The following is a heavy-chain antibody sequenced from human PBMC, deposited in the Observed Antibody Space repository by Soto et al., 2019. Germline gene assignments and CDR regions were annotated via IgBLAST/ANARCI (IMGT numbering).Heavy chain of an antibody. J-gene: IGHJ6*02. V-gene: IGHV3-7*03. Sequence: EVHLVESGGGLVQPGGSLRLSCLLSGFTFSEDWMDWVRQAPGKGLEWVANMKPDETERYYVDSVRGRFTISRGGAENSLHLKLHSIRVEDTALYYCARYKFPTGLDLWGQGTTVTASS. CDR2: MKPDETER. CDR3: ARYKFPTGLDL. D-gene: IGHD1-1*01. CDR1: GFTFSEDW.